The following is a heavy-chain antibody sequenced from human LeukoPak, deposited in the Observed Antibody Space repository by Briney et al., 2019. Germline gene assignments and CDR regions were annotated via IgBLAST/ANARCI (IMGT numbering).Heavy chain of an antibody. V-gene: IGHV3-15*01. D-gene: IGHD3/OR15-3a*01. J-gene: IGHJ4*02. CDR3: TTENGDFWIREDY. CDR2: IKSKTDGGTT. CDR1: GFIFNDFW. Sequence: PGGSLRLSCTASGFIFNDFWMSWVRQAPGEGLEWGGRIKSKTDGGTTDYAAPVKGRFTISRDDSKNTLYLQMNSLKTEDTAVYYCTTENGDFWIREDYWGQGTLVTVSS.